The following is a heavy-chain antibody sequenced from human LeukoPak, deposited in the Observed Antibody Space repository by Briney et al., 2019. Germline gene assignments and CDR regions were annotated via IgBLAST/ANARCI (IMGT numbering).Heavy chain of an antibody. CDR2: INWNGDST. D-gene: IGHD3-16*01. CDR3: AKDVGAYRDYYYYMDV. Sequence: PGGSLRLSCAASGFTFDDYGMSWVRQAPGKGLEWVSGINWNGDSTGYADSVKGRFTISRDNAKNSLYLQMNSLRAEDTALYYCAKDVGAYRDYYYYMDVWGKGTTVTVSS. V-gene: IGHV3-20*04. J-gene: IGHJ6*03. CDR1: GFTFDDYG.